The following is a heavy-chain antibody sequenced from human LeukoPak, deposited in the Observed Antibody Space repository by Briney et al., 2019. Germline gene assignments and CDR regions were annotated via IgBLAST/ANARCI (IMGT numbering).Heavy chain of an antibody. CDR2: ISYSGNT. J-gene: IGHJ6*02. Sequence: SETLSLTCTVSGGSISNTDSDWNWIRQPPGKGLEWIGFISYSGNTYSTPSLESRVTISIDTAKNQFSLRLSSVTAADTAVYFCAREIVSSYYYNGMDVWGQGTTVTVSS. CDR1: GGSISNTDSD. D-gene: IGHD5/OR15-5a*01. CDR3: AREIVSSYYYNGMDV. V-gene: IGHV4-30-4*01.